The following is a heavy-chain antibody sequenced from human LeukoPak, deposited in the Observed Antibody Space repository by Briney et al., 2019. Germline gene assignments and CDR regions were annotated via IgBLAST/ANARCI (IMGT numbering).Heavy chain of an antibody. CDR2: LYCVGNT. J-gene: IGHJ4*02. V-gene: IGHV3-53*01. CDR3: ARGVEPLAANTLAY. Sequence: PGGSLRLSCAASGCTVITNDMTWVRQAPGKGLEWGSVLYCVGNTKYADSVQGRFTISRDNSKNTLYLEMNCLRPDDTAVYYCARGVEPLAANTLAYWGQGTLVTVSS. CDR1: GCTVITND. D-gene: IGHD1-14*01.